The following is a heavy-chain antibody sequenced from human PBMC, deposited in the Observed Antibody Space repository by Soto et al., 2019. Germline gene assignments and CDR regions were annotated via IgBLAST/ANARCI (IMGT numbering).Heavy chain of an antibody. CDR1: GFTFSDFA. CDR2: ISGSGGTI. D-gene: IGHD6-19*01. V-gene: IGHV3-23*01. Sequence: EVQVLESGGGLVQPGGSLRLSCVASGFTFSDFAMSWVRQAPGKGLEWVSSISGSGGTIYYADSVKGRFTISSDNSNNTLYLQMHSLRAADTAVYFCAKLRGNGWYFHYCCPGTLVAVSS. J-gene: IGHJ4*02. CDR3: AKLRGNGWYFHY.